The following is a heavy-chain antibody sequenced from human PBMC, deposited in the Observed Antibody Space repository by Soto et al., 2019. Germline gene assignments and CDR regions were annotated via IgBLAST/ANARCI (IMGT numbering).Heavy chain of an antibody. D-gene: IGHD3-3*01. CDR3: TTAYYDFWDYGMDV. Sequence: GGSLRLSCAASGFTFSNAWMNWVRQAPGKGLEWVGRIKSKTDGGTTDYAAPVKGRFTISRDDSKNTLYLQMNSLKTEDTAVYYCTTAYYDFWDYGMDVWGQGTTVTVSS. J-gene: IGHJ6*02. CDR2: IKSKTDGGTT. V-gene: IGHV3-15*07. CDR1: GFTFSNAW.